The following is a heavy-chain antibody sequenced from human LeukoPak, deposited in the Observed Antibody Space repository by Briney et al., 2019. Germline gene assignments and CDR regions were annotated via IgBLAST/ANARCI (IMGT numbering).Heavy chain of an antibody. Sequence: ASVTVSCKASGYTFTSYGISWVRQAPGQGLEWMGWISAYNGNTNYAQKLQGRVTMTTDTSTSTAYMELRSLRSDDTAVYYCARNPGYCSGGSCYSVFDYWGQGTLVTVSS. CDR2: ISAYNGNT. CDR1: GYTFTSYG. J-gene: IGHJ4*02. CDR3: ARNPGYCSGGSCYSVFDY. V-gene: IGHV1-18*01. D-gene: IGHD2-15*01.